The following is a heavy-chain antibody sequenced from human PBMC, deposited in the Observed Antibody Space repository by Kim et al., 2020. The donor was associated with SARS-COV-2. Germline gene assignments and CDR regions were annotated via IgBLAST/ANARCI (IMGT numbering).Heavy chain of an antibody. CDR1: GFSFSNVW. CDR3: TTKWGYYGSSGYYWDLGYFDL. V-gene: IGHV3-15*01. CDR2: IKSKSDGGTT. Sequence: GGSLRLSCAASGFSFSNVWMTWVRQVPGKGLEWVGRIKSKSDGGTTDYAAPVKGRFTISRDDSRKVLFLQMNSLKTEDTAVYYCTTKWGYYGSSGYYWDLGYFDLWGRGTLVTVSS. D-gene: IGHD3-22*01. J-gene: IGHJ2*01.